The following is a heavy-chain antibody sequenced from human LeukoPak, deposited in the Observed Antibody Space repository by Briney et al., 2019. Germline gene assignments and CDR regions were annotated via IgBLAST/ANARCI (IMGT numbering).Heavy chain of an antibody. V-gene: IGHV4-31*03. D-gene: IGHD1-26*01. CDR1: GGSISSGSYY. J-gene: IGHJ5*02. CDR3: AADSGSPNGFVA. Sequence: SETLSLTCTVSGGSISSGSYYWSWIRQHPGKGLEWIGYIYYSGSTYYNPSLKSRVTISVDTSKNQFSLKLSSVTAADTAVYYCAADSGSPNGFVAWGQGTLVTVSS. CDR2: IYYSGST.